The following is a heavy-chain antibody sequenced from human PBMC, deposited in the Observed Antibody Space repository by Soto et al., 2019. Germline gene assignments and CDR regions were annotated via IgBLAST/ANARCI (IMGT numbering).Heavy chain of an antibody. V-gene: IGHV4-61*01. CDR1: GGSVSSGSYY. CDR3: AREGIAAAGGNWFDP. Sequence: SETLSLTCTVSGGSVSSGSYYWSWIRQPPGKGLEWIGYIYYSGSTNYNPSLKSRVTISVDTSKNQFSLKLSSVTAADTAVYYCAREGIAAAGGNWFDPWGQGTLVTVAS. CDR2: IYYSGST. D-gene: IGHD6-13*01. J-gene: IGHJ5*02.